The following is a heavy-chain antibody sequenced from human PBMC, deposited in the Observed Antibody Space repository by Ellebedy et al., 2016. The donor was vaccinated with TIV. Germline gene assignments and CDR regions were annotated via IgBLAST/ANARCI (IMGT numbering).Heavy chain of an antibody. CDR3: AKLFFTYHSKYFDP. Sequence: GGSLRLSXAASGFTFSDYAMSWVRQAPGKGLEWASAISASGSTPYYVDSVKGRFTISRDNSKNTLYLQMNGLRTEDTAVFYCAKLFFTYHSKYFDPWGPGTLVAVSS. CDR2: ISASGSTP. V-gene: IGHV3-23*01. D-gene: IGHD2-2*01. J-gene: IGHJ5*02. CDR1: GFTFSDYA.